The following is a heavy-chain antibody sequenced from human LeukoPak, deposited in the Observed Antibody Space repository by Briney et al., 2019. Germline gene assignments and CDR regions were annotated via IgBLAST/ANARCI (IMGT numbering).Heavy chain of an antibody. CDR1: GDNFDTYV. D-gene: IGHD3-16*02. V-gene: IGHV1-69*04. CDR2: IIPTLDVA. J-gene: IGHJ3*02. Sequence: SVKVSCKASGDNFDTYVVTWVRQAPGQGLEWMGRIIPTLDVANFAQKFNGRVSITADKSTNTAHLELSGLRSEDTAVYYCTREGVYSPDPSSYHRLPFDIWGKGTVVIVSS. CDR3: TREGVYSPDPSSYHRLPFDI.